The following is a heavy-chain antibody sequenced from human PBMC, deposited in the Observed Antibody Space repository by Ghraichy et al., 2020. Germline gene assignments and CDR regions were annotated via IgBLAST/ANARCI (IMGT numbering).Heavy chain of an antibody. V-gene: IGHV3-23*01. Sequence: GGSLRLSCAASGFTFSTYAMSWVRQAPGKGLEWVSAISGSGGSTYYADSVKGRLTISRDNSKNTLFLQMNSLRAEDTAVYYCAKLRGTGSYDYDYWGQGTLVTVSS. CDR2: ISGSGGST. CDR1: GFTFSTYA. J-gene: IGHJ4*02. D-gene: IGHD3-16*01. CDR3: AKLRGTGSYDYDY.